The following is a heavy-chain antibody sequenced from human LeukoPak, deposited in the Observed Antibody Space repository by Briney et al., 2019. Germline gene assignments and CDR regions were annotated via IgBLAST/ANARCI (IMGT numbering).Heavy chain of an antibody. CDR1: AFTFDTYW. J-gene: IGHJ4*02. D-gene: IGHD1-26*01. V-gene: IGHV3-74*01. CDR3: ARGAKWAYYFDY. CDR2: INGDESST. Sequence: GGSLRLSCAASAFTFDTYWMHWVRQVPGRGLEWVSRINGDESSTNYADSVKGRFTISRDNAKDTLYLHMNSLTAEDTAVYYCARGAKWAYYFDYWGQGTLVTVSS.